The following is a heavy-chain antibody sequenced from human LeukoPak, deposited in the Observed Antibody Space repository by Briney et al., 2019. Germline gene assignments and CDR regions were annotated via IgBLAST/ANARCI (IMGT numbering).Heavy chain of an antibody. CDR3: ARRRGAAAPLDY. Sequence: GGSLRLSCAASGFTFSSYSMTWVRQAPGKGLEWVSLISSSSSTIYYADSVKGRFTISRDKAKNSLYLQMNSLRAEDRAVYYCARRRGAAAPLDYWGQGTLVTVSS. V-gene: IGHV3-48*01. J-gene: IGHJ4*02. CDR1: GFTFSSYS. D-gene: IGHD6-13*01. CDR2: ISSSSSTI.